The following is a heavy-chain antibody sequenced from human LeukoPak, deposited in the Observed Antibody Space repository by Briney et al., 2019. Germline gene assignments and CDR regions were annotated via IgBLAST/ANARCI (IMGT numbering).Heavy chain of an antibody. CDR2: INHSGST. J-gene: IGHJ4*02. CDR1: GFTFSDFA. V-gene: IGHV4-34*01. CDR3: ARNFDY. Sequence: PGGSLRLSCTASGFTFSDFAMSWFRQAPGKGLEWIGEINHSGSTNYNPSLKSRVTISVDTSKNQFSLKLSSVTAADTAVYYCARNFDYWGQGTLVTVSS.